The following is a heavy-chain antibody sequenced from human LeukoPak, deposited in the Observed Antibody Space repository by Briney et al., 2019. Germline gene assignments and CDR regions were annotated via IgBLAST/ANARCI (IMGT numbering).Heavy chain of an antibody. V-gene: IGHV4-61*02. Sequence: SQTLSLTCTVSGGSISSGSYYWSWIRQPAGKGLEWIGRIYTSGSTNYNPSLKSRVTISVDTSKNQFSLKLSSVTAADTAVYYCARDREITMVRGVKTASDAFDIWGQGTMVTVSS. CDR3: ARDREITMVRGVKTASDAFDI. D-gene: IGHD3-10*01. CDR2: IYTSGST. CDR1: GGSISSGSYY. J-gene: IGHJ3*02.